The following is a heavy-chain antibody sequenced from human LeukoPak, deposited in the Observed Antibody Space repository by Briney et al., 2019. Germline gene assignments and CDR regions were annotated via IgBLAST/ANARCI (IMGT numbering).Heavy chain of an antibody. J-gene: IGHJ4*02. V-gene: IGHV4-34*01. CDR2: INHSGST. CDR3: ARGFTETLSSSFDY. Sequence: SETLPLTCAVYGGSFSGYYWSWIRQPPGRGLEWIVEINHSGSTNYNPSLKSRVTISVDTSKNQFSLKLSSVTAADTAVYYCARGFTETLSSSFDYWGQETLVTVSS. D-gene: IGHD4-11*01. CDR1: GGSFSGYY.